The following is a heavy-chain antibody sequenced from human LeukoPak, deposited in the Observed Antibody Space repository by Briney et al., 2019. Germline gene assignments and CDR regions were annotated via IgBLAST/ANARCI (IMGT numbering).Heavy chain of an antibody. CDR3: ARGDYDILTGREGYYYYYMDV. CDR2: MNPNSGNT. V-gene: IGHV1-8*01. Sequence: ASVKVSCKASGYTFTSYDINWVRQATGQGLEWMGWMNPNSGNTGYAQKFQGRVTMTRNTSISTAYMELSSLRSEDTAVYYCARGDYDILTGREGYYYYYMDVWGKGTTVTISS. CDR1: GYTFTSYD. D-gene: IGHD3-9*01. J-gene: IGHJ6*03.